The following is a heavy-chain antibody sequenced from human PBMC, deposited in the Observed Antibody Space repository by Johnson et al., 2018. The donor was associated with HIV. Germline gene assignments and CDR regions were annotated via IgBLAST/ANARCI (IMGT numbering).Heavy chain of an antibody. J-gene: IGHJ3*02. D-gene: IGHD7-27*01. V-gene: IGHV3-20*04. Sequence: MQLVESGGGVVRPGGSLRLSCAVSGFNFDDYDMSWVRQIPGKGLEWVSTINWNGDYIGYAVSVKGRFTISRDNAKKSLYLQMNSLRAEDTALYYCARNPTTQYSRLTGDFGAFDIWGQGTMVTVS. CDR3: ARNPTTQYSRLTGDFGAFDI. CDR1: GFNFDDYD. CDR2: INWNGDYI.